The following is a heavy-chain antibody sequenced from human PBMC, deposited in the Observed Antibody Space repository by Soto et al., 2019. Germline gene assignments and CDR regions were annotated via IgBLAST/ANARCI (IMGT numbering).Heavy chain of an antibody. CDR2: IYYSGST. D-gene: IGHD2-2*01. V-gene: IGHV4-59*01. J-gene: IGHJ6*02. CDR1: GGSISSYY. CDR3: ASVKSRGNCSSTSCYAGGDYYYYYGMDV. Sequence: QVQLQESGPGLVKPSETLSLTCTVSGGSISSYYWSWIRQPPGKGLEWIGYIYYSGSTNYNPSLKSRVTISVDTSKNQFSLKLSSVTAADTAVYYCASVKSRGNCSSTSCYAGGDYYYYYGMDVWGQGATVTVSS.